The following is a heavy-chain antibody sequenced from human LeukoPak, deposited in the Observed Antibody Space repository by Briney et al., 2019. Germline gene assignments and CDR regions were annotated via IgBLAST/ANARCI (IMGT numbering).Heavy chain of an antibody. V-gene: IGHV4-34*01. CDR1: GGSFSGYY. Sequence: SETPSLTCAVYGGSFSGYYWSWIRQPPGKGLEWIGEINHSGSTNYNPSLKSRVTISVDTSKNQFSLKLSSVTAADTAVYYCARGVTYYYDSSGYPGDYWGQGTLVTVSS. D-gene: IGHD3-22*01. J-gene: IGHJ4*02. CDR3: ARGVTYYYDSSGYPGDY. CDR2: INHSGST.